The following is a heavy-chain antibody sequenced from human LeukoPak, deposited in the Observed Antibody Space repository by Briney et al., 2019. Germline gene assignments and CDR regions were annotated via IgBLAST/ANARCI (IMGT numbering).Heavy chain of an antibody. V-gene: IGHV4-4*07. CDR2: IYTSGST. Sequence: SETLSLTCTVSGGSISSYYWSWIRQPAGKGLEWIGHIYTSGSTNYNPSLKSRITMSVDTSKNQFSLELSSVTAADTAVYYCARAPLRFLEWLNPHYYYYMDVWGKGTTVTVSS. D-gene: IGHD3-3*01. CDR3: ARAPLRFLEWLNPHYYYYMDV. J-gene: IGHJ6*03. CDR1: GGSISSYY.